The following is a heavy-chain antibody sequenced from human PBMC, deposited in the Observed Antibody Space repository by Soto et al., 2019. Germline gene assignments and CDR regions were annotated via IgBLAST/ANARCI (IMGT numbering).Heavy chain of an antibody. V-gene: IGHV1-24*01. CDR1: GYTLTELS. D-gene: IGHD5-12*01. CDR2: FDPEDGET. CDR3: ATVELIVATASVKNWFDP. Sequence: VASVKVSCKVSGYTLTELSMHWVRQAPGKGLEWMGGFDPEDGETSYAQKFQGRVTMTEDTSTDTAYMELSSLRSEDTAVYYCATVELIVATASVKNWFDPWGQGTLVTVSS. J-gene: IGHJ5*02.